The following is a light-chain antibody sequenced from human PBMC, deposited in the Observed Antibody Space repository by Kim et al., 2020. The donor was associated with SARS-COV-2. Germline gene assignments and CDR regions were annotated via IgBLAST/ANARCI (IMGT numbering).Light chain of an antibody. CDR1: QSVSSVS. Sequence: EIVLTQSPGTLSLSPGERATLSCRASQSVSSVSLVWYQQKPGQAHRLLIYGASSRAAGIPDRFSGSGSGTDFTLTISRLEPEDFAVYYCQQYGDSLYTFGQGTKLEI. CDR3: QQYGDSLYT. J-gene: IGKJ2*01. V-gene: IGKV3-20*01. CDR2: GAS.